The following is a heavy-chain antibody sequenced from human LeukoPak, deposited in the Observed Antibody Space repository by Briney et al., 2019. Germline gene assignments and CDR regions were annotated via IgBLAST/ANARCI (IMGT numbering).Heavy chain of an antibody. CDR2: INPNSGGT. V-gene: IGHV1-2*02. J-gene: IGHJ4*02. CDR3: ARARVGYCSSTSCWGPYYFDY. Sequence: GASVKVSCKASGYTFTVYYMHWVRQAPGQGLEWMGWINPNSGGTNYAQKFQGRVTMTRDTSISTAYMELSRLRSDDTAVYYCARARVGYCSSTSCWGPYYFDYWGQGTLVTVSS. CDR1: GYTFTVYY. D-gene: IGHD2-2*01.